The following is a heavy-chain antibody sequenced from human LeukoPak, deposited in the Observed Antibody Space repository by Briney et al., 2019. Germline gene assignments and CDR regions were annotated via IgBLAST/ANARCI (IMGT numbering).Heavy chain of an antibody. V-gene: IGHV4-30-2*01. Sequence: PSQTLSLTCTVSGGSISGGGYYWSWIRQPPGKGLEWIGYIYHSGSTYYNPSLKSRVTISVHRSKNQFSLKLSSVTAADTAVYYCARALWPYRLLDFWGQGTLVTVSS. CDR3: ARALWPYRLLDF. CDR2: IYHSGST. J-gene: IGHJ4*02. D-gene: IGHD2-2*01. CDR1: GGSISGGGYY.